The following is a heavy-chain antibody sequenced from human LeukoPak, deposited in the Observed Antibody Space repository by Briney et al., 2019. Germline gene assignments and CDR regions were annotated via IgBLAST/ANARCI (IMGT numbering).Heavy chain of an antibody. CDR1: GLTFSTYG. Sequence: GGSLRLSCAASGLTFSTYGMAWVRQAPGKGLEWVSAISGSGGSTYYADSVKGRFTISRDNSKNTLYLQMNSLRAEDTAVYYCAKVYYYDSSGYYALDYWGQGTLVTVSS. D-gene: IGHD3-22*01. CDR2: ISGSGGST. CDR3: AKVYYYDSSGYYALDY. J-gene: IGHJ4*02. V-gene: IGHV3-23*01.